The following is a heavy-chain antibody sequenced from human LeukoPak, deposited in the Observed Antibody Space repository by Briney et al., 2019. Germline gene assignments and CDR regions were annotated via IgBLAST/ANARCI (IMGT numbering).Heavy chain of an antibody. CDR2: IKQDGSEK. CDR3: ARAYSSGWYFHFDY. Sequence: GGSPRLSCAASGFTFSNYWMSWVRQAPGKGLEWVANIKQDGSEKYYVDSVKGRFTISRDNAKNSLYLQMNSLRAEDTAVYYCARAYSSGWYFHFDYWGQGTLVTVSS. CDR1: GFTFSNYW. J-gene: IGHJ4*02. D-gene: IGHD6-19*01. V-gene: IGHV3-7*01.